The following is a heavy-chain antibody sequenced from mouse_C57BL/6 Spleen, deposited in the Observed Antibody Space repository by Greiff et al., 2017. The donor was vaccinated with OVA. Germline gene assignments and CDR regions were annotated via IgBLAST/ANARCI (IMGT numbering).Heavy chain of an antibody. V-gene: IGHV1-5*01. Sequence: VQLQQSGTVLARPGASVKMSCKTSGYTFTSYWMHWVKQRPGQGLEWIGAIYPGNSDTSYNQKFKGKAKLTAVTSASTAYMELSSLTNEDSAVYYCTRGDWDGHYFDYWGQGTTPTVSS. CDR1: GYTFTSYW. D-gene: IGHD4-1*01. CDR3: TRGDWDGHYFDY. J-gene: IGHJ2*01. CDR2: IYPGNSDT.